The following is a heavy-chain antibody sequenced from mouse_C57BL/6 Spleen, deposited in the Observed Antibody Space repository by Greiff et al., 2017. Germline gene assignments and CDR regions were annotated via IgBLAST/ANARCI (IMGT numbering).Heavy chain of an antibody. CDR3: TRPYYGSSYWFAY. J-gene: IGHJ3*01. Sequence: VQLQQSGAELVRPGASVTLSCKASGYTFTDYEMHWVKQTPVHGLEWIGAIDPETGGTAYNQKFKGKAILTADKSSSTAYMELRSLTSEDSAVYYCTRPYYGSSYWFAYWGQGTLVTVSA. V-gene: IGHV1-15*01. CDR1: GYTFTDYE. CDR2: IDPETGGT. D-gene: IGHD1-1*01.